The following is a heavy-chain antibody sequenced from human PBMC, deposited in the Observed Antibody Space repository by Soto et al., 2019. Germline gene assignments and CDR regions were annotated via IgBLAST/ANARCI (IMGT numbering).Heavy chain of an antibody. Sequence: PSETLSLTCTVSGGSISSGGYYWSWIRQHPGKGLEWIGYIYYSGSTYYNPSLKSRVTISVDTSKNQFSPKLNSVTAADTAVYYCARDLWGYCGADCYPLDVWGQGTTVTVSS. J-gene: IGHJ6*02. CDR1: GGSISSGGYY. CDR2: IYYSGST. D-gene: IGHD2-21*02. CDR3: ARDLWGYCGADCYPLDV. V-gene: IGHV4-31*03.